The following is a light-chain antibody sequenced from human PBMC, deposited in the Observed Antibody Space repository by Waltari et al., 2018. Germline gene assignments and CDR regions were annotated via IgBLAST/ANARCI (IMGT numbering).Light chain of an antibody. CDR1: SSDVGGYNY. CDR2: DVS. V-gene: IGLV2-14*03. CDR3: SSYTSSSTRV. J-gene: IGLJ3*02. Sequence: QSALTQPASVSGSPGQSITISCTGTSSDVGGYNYVSWYQQHPGKAPKLMIYDVSNRHSGVSNRFSGSKSGNTASLTISGLQAEDEADYYCSSYTSSSTRVFGGGTKLTVL.